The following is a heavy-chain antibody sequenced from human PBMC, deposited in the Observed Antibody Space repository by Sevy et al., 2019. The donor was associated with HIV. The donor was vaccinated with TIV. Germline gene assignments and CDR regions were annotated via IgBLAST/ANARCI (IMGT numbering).Heavy chain of an antibody. J-gene: IGHJ6*02. CDR2: INHSGRT. D-gene: IGHD1-1*01. V-gene: IGHV4-34*01. CDR3: ERGFPERRVGWPYYYGMDV. CDR1: GGSFSGYY. Sequence: SETLSLTCAVYGGSFSGYYWSWIRQPPGKGLEWIGEINHSGRTNYNPSLKSRVTIPVDTSKNQFSLKLSSVTAADTAVYYCERGFPERRVGWPYYYGMDVWGQGTTVTVSS.